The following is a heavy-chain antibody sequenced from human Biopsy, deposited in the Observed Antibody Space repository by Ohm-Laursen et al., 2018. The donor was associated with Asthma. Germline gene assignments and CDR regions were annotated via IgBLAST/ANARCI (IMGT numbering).Heavy chain of an antibody. D-gene: IGHD1-1*01. CDR3: VRDGTDDAFDI. CDR1: GFAVSRDY. J-gene: IGHJ3*02. Sequence: SLRLSCAATGFAVSRDYMFWVRQAPGKGLEWVGVISKDASTQDYADSVKGRFTMARDNSKNTLDLQMNSLREEDTAVYYCVRDGTDDAFDIWGQGTVVSVSS. V-gene: IGHV3-30*01. CDR2: ISKDASTQ.